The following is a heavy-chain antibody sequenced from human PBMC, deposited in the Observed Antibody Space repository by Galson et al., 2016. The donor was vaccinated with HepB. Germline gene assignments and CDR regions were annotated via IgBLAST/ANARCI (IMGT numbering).Heavy chain of an antibody. Sequence: SVKVSCKATGGNLSSNAVSWVRQAPGQGLEWVGTIIPLLRVPIYAQDLQGRLTITADTSTDTAYMELSSLTSNDTAVYFCARSGDGYKWGANWLDPWGQGTLVTVSS. V-gene: IGHV1-69*04. CDR1: GGNLSSNA. CDR3: ARSGDGYKWGANWLDP. CDR2: IIPLLRVP. J-gene: IGHJ5*01. D-gene: IGHD5-24*01.